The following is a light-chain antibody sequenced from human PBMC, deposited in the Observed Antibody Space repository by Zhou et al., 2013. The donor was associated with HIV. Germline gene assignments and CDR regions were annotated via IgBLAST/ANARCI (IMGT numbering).Light chain of an antibody. J-gene: IGKJ1*01. CDR1: QSVSNNY. Sequence: EIVLTQSPDTLSLSPGERATLSCRASQSVSNNYLAWYQQIPGQAPRLLVSGASSRATGIPDRFSGSGSGTDFTLTISSLEPEDFAVYYCQQYGSSGTFGQGTKVEIK. V-gene: IGKV3-20*01. CDR2: GAS. CDR3: QQYGSSGT.